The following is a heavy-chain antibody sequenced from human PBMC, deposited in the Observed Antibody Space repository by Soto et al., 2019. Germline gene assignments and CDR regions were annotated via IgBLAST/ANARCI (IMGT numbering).Heavy chain of an antibody. D-gene: IGHD2-15*01. V-gene: IGHV3-23*01. CDR2: ISGSGGST. J-gene: IGHJ5*02. CDR3: AKDRLGYCSGGSCLSGFDP. Sequence: PGGSLRLSCAASGFTFSSYAMSWVRQAPGKGLEWVSAISGSGGSTYYADSVKGRFTISRDNSKNTLYLQMNSLRAEDTAVYYCAKDRLGYCSGGSCLSGFDPWGQGTLVTVSS. CDR1: GFTFSSYA.